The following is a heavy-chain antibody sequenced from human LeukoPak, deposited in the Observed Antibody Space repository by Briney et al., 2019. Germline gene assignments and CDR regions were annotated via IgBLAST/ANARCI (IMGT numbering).Heavy chain of an antibody. Sequence: PSETLSLTCTVSGGSIRSYWSWIRQPAGRGLEWIGRIYGSGSTDYNPSLKSRVTMSIDTSKNQSSLNLISVTAADTAVYYCARDSGTTGEVKFDPWGQGTLVTVSS. D-gene: IGHD3-10*01. V-gene: IGHV4-4*07. CDR3: ARDSGTTGEVKFDP. CDR2: IYGSGST. J-gene: IGHJ5*02. CDR1: GGSIRSY.